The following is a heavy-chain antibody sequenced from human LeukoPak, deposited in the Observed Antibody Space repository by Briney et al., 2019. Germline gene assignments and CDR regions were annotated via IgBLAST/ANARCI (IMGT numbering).Heavy chain of an antibody. CDR2: ISSDGSNI. D-gene: IGHD3-22*01. J-gene: IGHJ3*02. CDR1: GFTFSRYW. Sequence: GGSLRLSCAASGFTFSRYWMHWVRQAPGKGLVWVSRISSDGSNIGSAGSVKGRFTISRDNAKNTLYLQMNSLRAEDTAVYYCARSFKDSSGYDYVDSFDIWGQGTMVTVSS. CDR3: ARSFKDSSGYDYVDSFDI. V-gene: IGHV3-74*01.